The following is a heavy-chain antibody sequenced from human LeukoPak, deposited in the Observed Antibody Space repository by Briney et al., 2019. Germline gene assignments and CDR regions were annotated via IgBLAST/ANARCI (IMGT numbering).Heavy chain of an antibody. CDR2: ISYDGSNK. D-gene: IGHD4-17*01. J-gene: IGHJ5*02. V-gene: IGHV3-30*04. Sequence: GGSLRLSCAASGFTFSSYAMHWVRQAPGKGLEWVAVISYDGSNKYYADSVKGRFTISRDNSKNTLYLQMNSLRAEDTAVYYCARGSKEVRLRPNNWFDPWGQGTLVTVSS. CDR1: GFTFSSYA. CDR3: ARGSKEVRLRPNNWFDP.